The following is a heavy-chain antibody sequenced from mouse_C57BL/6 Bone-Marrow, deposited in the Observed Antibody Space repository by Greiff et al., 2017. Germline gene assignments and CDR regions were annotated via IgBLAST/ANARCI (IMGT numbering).Heavy chain of an antibody. CDR2: IYPGDGDT. D-gene: IGHD1-1*01. CDR3: ARSGTTDWYFDV. CDR1: GYAFSSSW. Sequence: QVQLQQSGPELVKPGASVKISCKASGYAFSSSWMNWVKQRPGKGLEWIGRIYPGDGDTNYNGKFKGKATLTADKSSSTAYMQLSSLTSEDSAVYFCARSGTTDWYFDVWGTGTTVTVSS. J-gene: IGHJ1*03. V-gene: IGHV1-82*01.